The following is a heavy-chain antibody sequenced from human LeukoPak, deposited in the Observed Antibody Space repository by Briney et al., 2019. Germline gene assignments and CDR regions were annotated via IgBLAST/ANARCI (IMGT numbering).Heavy chain of an antibody. CDR2: IKEDGTEK. CDR1: GFTFSSFW. J-gene: IGHJ4*02. CDR3: ARDLDY. Sequence: GGSLRLSCAASGFTFSSFWMSWVRQAPGKGLEWVANIKEDGTEKYYVDSVKGRFTISRDNADNSLYLQMNSLRVEDTAVYYCARDLDYWGQGTLVTVSS. V-gene: IGHV3-7*01.